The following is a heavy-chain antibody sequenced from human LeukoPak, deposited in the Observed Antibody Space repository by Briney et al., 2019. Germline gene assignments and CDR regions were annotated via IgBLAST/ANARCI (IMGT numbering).Heavy chain of an antibody. J-gene: IGHJ4*02. D-gene: IGHD6-19*01. Sequence: PGGSLRLSCAASGFTFSDHYMDWVRQAPGKGLEWVGRTRNKANSYTTEYAASVKGRFTISRDDSKNSLYLQMNSLRAEDTAVYYCAKDGETGYSSGWLDYWGQGTLVTVSS. V-gene: IGHV3-72*01. CDR1: GFTFSDHY. CDR2: TRNKANSYTT. CDR3: AKDGETGYSSGWLDY.